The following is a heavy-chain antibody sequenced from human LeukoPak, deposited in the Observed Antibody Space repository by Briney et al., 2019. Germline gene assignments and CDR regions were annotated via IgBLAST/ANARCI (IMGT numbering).Heavy chain of an antibody. V-gene: IGHV3-30-3*01. CDR1: GFTFSSYA. CDR2: ISYDGSNK. Sequence: GRSLRLSCAASGFTFSSYAMHWVRQAPGKGLEWVAVISYDGSNKYYADSVKGRFTISRDNSKNTLYLQMNSLRAEDTAVYYCARDFCPTCDDIWGQGTMVTVSS. J-gene: IGHJ3*02. D-gene: IGHD3-3*01. CDR3: ARDFCPTCDDI.